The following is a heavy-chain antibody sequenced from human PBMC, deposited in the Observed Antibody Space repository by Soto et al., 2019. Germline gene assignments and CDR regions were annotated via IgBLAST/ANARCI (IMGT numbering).Heavy chain of an antibody. V-gene: IGHV1-8*01. D-gene: IGHD5-12*01. CDR3: ARGRGYSGYDYAFDI. CDR2: MNPNSGNT. Sequence: AAVKVSCKASGYTFTSYDINLVRQATGQGLEWMGWMNPNSGNTGYAQKFQGRVTMTRNTSISTAYMELSSLRSEDTAVYYCARGRGYSGYDYAFDIWGQGTMVTVSS. CDR1: GYTFTSYD. J-gene: IGHJ3*02.